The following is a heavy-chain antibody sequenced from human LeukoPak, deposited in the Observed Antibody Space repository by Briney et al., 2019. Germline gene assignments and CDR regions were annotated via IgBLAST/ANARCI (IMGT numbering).Heavy chain of an antibody. CDR1: GYTFTSYD. Sequence: ASVKVSCKASGYTFTSYDINWVRQATGQGLEWMGWMNPNSGNTGYAQKFQGRVTMTRDTSTTTVHMELRGLRSEDTAVYYCARDQEGFDDWGQGTVVTVSS. V-gene: IGHV1-8*01. CDR3: ARDQEGFDD. CDR2: MNPNSGNT. J-gene: IGHJ4*02.